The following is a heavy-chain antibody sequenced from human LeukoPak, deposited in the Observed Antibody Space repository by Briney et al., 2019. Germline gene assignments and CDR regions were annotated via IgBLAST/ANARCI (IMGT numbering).Heavy chain of an antibody. CDR2: IDPNSGGA. D-gene: IGHD6-19*01. CDR3: ARDQSTGWYPLDY. Sequence: ASVNVSCKASGYAFIAYYIHWVRQAPGQGLEWMGRIDPNSGGAKSTQKFQGRVTLTRDTSISTAYMELSGLRDDDTAVYYCARDQSTGWYPLDYWGQGTLVTVSS. CDR1: GYAFIAYY. J-gene: IGHJ4*02. V-gene: IGHV1-2*06.